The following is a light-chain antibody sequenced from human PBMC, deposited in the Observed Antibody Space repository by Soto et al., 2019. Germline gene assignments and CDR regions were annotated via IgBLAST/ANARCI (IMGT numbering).Light chain of an antibody. CDR1: QSVNW. V-gene: IGKV1-5*03. J-gene: IGKJ1*01. CDR2: KAS. Sequence: DIQMTQSPSTLSASVGDRVTITCRASQSVNWLAWYQQKPGKAPKLLIYKASSLEVGVPSRFSGSGSGTEFTLTISSLQPDDFATYYCQQYNSYGSWTFGQGTKVEIK. CDR3: QQYNSYGSWT.